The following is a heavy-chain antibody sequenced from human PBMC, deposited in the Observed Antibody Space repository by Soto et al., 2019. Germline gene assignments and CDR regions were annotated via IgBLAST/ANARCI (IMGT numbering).Heavy chain of an antibody. D-gene: IGHD3-16*01. CDR2: INWKSDI. CDR3: GCSQDTGGRSTFIY. CDR1: GFTFDDNA. J-gene: IGHJ4*02. Sequence: PVGSLRLSCAVSGFTFDDNAMHWVRQAPEKGLEWVSGINWKSDIGYADSVKGRFTISRDNAENSLYLQMNSLRAEDTALYYCGCSQDTGGRSTFIYWGQGTQVTVSS. V-gene: IGHV3-9*01.